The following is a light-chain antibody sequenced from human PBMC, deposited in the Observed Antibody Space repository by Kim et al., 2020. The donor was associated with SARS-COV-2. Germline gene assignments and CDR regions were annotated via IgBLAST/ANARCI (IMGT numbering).Light chain of an antibody. CDR1: QSISSY. Sequence: VSPGERVTRSCRASQSISSYLAWYQQKPGQAPGLLIYDASTRATGVPARFSGSGSGTEFTLTISSLQSEDFGVYYCQQYNNWPLTFGGGTKVDIK. CDR3: QQYNNWPLT. J-gene: IGKJ4*01. V-gene: IGKV3-15*01. CDR2: DAS.